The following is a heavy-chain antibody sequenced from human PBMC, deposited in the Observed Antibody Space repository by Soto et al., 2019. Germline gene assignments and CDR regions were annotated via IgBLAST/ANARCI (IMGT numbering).Heavy chain of an antibody. CDR1: GFSFTGYY. Sequence: ASVKVSCKASGFSFTGYYIHWLLQAPGQGLEWMGWINAHSGGTEYAQKFQGRVTLTRDTSIATAYLTLTSLTSDDTALYYCAKDLTRQPAYWLDPWGQGTQVTVSS. V-gene: IGHV1-2*02. CDR3: AKDLTRQPAYWLDP. J-gene: IGHJ5*02. CDR2: INAHSGGT. D-gene: IGHD3-16*01.